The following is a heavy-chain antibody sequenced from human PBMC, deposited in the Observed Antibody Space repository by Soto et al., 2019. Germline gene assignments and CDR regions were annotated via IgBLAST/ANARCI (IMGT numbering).Heavy chain of an antibody. D-gene: IGHD1-26*01. Sequence: QVHLQETGPGVVKASETLSVSCAVSGAALNSPDHFWAWIRQSPGKGLEWLGSIYYSGSTYYNPSLKSRLTISADISAGQFSLRLTSVTVADTAVYYCAKLLVGAPRQPDFDLWGQGTLVAVSS. CDR1: GAALNSPDHF. CDR2: IYYSGST. CDR3: AKLLVGAPRQPDFDL. V-gene: IGHV4-39*01. J-gene: IGHJ4*02.